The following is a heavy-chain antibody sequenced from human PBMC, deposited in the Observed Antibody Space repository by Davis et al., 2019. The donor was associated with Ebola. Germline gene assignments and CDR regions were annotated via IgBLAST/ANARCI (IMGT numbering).Heavy chain of an antibody. Sequence: GESLKISCAASGFTVSSNYMSWVRQAPGKGLEWVAVISYDGSNKYYADSVKGRFTISRDNSKNTLYLQMNSLRAEDTAVYYCAKYSSGWYLDYWGQGTLVTVSS. CDR3: AKYSSGWYLDY. D-gene: IGHD6-19*01. J-gene: IGHJ4*02. CDR1: GFTVSSNY. CDR2: ISYDGSNK. V-gene: IGHV3-30-3*01.